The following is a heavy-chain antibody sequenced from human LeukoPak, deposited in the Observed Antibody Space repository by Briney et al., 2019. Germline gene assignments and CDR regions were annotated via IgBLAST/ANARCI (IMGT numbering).Heavy chain of an antibody. CDR2: IKQYGSEQ. D-gene: IGHD3-3*01. CDR1: GFTFSSYW. CDR3: ARDEYGGVMDV. Sequence: GGSLRLSCAPSGFTFSSYWMSCVRQAPGKAVESVDNIKQYGSEQYYVDSVKGRFTISRDNAKNSLYMQMNSLRAEDTAVYYCARDEYGGVMDVWGKGTTVTVSS. J-gene: IGHJ6*03. V-gene: IGHV3-7*01.